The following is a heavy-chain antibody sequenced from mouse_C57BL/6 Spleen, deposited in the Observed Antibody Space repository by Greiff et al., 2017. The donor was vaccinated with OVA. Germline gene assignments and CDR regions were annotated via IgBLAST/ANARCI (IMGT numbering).Heavy chain of an antibody. CDR2: IDPSDSYT. CDR3: ARSILGYYGRSYEGAMDY. V-gene: IGHV1-50*01. J-gene: IGHJ4*01. Sequence: VQLQQPGAELVKPGASVKLSCKASGYTFTSYWMPWVKQRPGQGLEWIGEIDPSDSYTNYNQKFKGKATLTVDTSSSQAYMQLSRLTLEDSAVYECARSILGYYGRSYEGAMDYWGQGTSVTVSS. D-gene: IGHD1-1*01. CDR1: GYTFTSYW.